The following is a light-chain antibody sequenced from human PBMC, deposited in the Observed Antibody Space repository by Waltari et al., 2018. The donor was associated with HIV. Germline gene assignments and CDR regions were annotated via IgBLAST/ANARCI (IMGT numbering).Light chain of an antibody. J-gene: IGLJ2*01. CDR3: QTWDSGLNAIV. V-gene: IGLV1-51*01. CDR1: PSNIAKTF. CDR2: END. Sequence: QSLLTQPPSVSAAPGHQVTLSCSGNPSNIAKTFVSWYRHAPGAAPKLLIFENDHRAAGIPDRFSASTFGASAALTITALQGDDEADYYCQTWDSGLNAIVFGAGTKLTVL.